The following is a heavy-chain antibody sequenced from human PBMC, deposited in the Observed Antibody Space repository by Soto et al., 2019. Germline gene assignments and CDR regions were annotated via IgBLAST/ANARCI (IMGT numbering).Heavy chain of an antibody. D-gene: IGHD6-19*01. V-gene: IGHV3-23*01. CDR3: ARCTVDTIVTSGWCHYLDP. Sequence: EVQLLDSGGGLVQPGGSLRLSCAASGFTFSSCAMSWVRQAPGKGLEWVSAVSGSGGTTYYADSVRGRFTISRDNSKNTLYLQMNSLRAEDTAIYCCARCTVDTIVTSGWCHYLDPWGQGTLVTVSS. J-gene: IGHJ5*02. CDR2: VSGSGGTT. CDR1: GFTFSSCA.